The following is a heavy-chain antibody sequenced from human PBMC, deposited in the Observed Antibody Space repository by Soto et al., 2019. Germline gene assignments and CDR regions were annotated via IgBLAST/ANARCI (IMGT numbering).Heavy chain of an antibody. CDR2: ISFNGRKK. J-gene: IGHJ2*01. Sequence: QEQLVESGGGVVRPGKYLRLSCEASGFNFTYNAMHWVRQAPGKGLEWVAVISFNGRKKFYARSVKGRFTISRDNSKNTLYLQINSLRHGDTAVYYCARDWLRRDDILTTSWNFNLWGQGTLVTAS. D-gene: IGHD3-9*01. CDR3: ARDWLRRDDILTTSWNFNL. V-gene: IGHV3-30*04. CDR1: GFNFTYNA.